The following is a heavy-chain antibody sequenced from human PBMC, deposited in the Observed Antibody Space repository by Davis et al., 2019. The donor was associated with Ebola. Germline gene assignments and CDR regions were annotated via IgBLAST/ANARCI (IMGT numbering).Heavy chain of an antibody. CDR2: ISRSSSTI. Sequence: GESLKISCAASGFTFSRYSMNWVRQSPGKGLEWVSYISRSSSTIYYADSVKGRFSISRDNAKNSLYLQMNSLRDEDTAVYYCARNYYYGMDVWGKGATVTVSS. CDR1: GFTFSRYS. J-gene: IGHJ6*04. V-gene: IGHV3-48*02. CDR3: ARNYYYGMDV.